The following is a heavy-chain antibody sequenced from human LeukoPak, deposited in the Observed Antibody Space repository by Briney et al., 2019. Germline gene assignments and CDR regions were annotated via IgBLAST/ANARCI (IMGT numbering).Heavy chain of an antibody. Sequence: SQTLSLTCAISGDSVSSNNDAWNWIRQSPSRGLEWLGRTYYRSKWYNDYAASVKSRITIKPDTSKNQFSLQLNSVTAEDSAVYYCARSAGGTVDYWGQGTLVTVPS. D-gene: IGHD6-13*01. V-gene: IGHV6-1*01. CDR1: GDSVSSNNDA. J-gene: IGHJ4*02. CDR3: ARSAGGTVDY. CDR2: TYYRSKWYN.